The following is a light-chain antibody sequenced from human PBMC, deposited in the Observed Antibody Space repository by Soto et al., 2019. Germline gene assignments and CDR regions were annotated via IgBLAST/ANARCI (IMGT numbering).Light chain of an antibody. CDR3: QTWGSGIVV. J-gene: IGLJ2*01. V-gene: IGLV4-69*01. Sequence: QPVLTQSPSASASLGASVKLTCTLSSGHSNYAIAWHQQQSEKGPRYLMKLNSDGSHSKGDGIPDRFSGSSSGAERYLTISSLQSEDEADYYCQTWGSGIVVFGRGTQLTVL. CDR1: SGHSNYA. CDR2: LNSDGSH.